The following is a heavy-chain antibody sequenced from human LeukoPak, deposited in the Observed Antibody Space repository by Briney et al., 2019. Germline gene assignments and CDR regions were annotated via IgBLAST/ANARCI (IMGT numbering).Heavy chain of an antibody. CDR1: GFTFGSYA. V-gene: IGHV3-30-3*01. CDR3: ARTITGVAAAGTGFDY. Sequence: GGSLRLSCAASGFTFGSYAMHWVRQAPGKGLEWVAVISYDGSNKYYADSVKGRFTISRDNSKNTLYLQMNSLRAEDTAVYYCARTITGVAAAGTGFDYWGQGTLVTVSS. D-gene: IGHD6-13*01. J-gene: IGHJ4*02. CDR2: ISYDGSNK.